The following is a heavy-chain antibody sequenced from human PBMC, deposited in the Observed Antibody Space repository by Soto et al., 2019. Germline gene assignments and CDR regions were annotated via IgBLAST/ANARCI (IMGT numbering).Heavy chain of an antibody. CDR2: IIPIFGTA. CDR1: GGTFSSYA. D-gene: IGHD5-18*01. CDR3: ARDVDTAMVFYGMDV. Sequence: ASVKVSCKAFGGTFSSYAISWVRQAPGQGLEWMGGIIPIFGTANYAQKFQGRVTITADESTSTAYMELSSLRSEDTAVYYCARDVDTAMVFYGMDVWGQGTTVTVSS. J-gene: IGHJ6*02. V-gene: IGHV1-69*13.